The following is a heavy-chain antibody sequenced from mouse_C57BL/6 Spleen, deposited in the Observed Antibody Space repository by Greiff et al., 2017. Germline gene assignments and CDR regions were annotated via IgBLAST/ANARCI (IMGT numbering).Heavy chain of an antibody. J-gene: IGHJ3*01. D-gene: IGHD1-1*01. V-gene: IGHV1-69*01. CDR2: IDPSASYT. CDR1: GYTFTSYW. Sequence: QVQLQQPGAELVMPGASVKLSCKASGYTFTSYWMHWVKQRPGQGLEWIGEIDPSASYTNYNQKFKGKSTLTVDKSSSTAYMQLSSLTSEAAAVKYCSRRVHDYGSSYGAWFAYWGQGTLVTVSA. CDR3: SRRVHDYGSSYGAWFAY.